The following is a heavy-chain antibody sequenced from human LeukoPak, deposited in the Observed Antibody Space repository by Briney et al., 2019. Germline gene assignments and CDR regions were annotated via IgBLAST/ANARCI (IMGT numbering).Heavy chain of an antibody. D-gene: IGHD1-14*01. CDR2: INHSGST. CDR3: ARGRRTGSYYYYYGMDV. Sequence: SETLSLTCAVYGGSFSGYYWSWIRQPPGKGLEWIGEINHSGSTNYNPSLKSRVTISVDTSKNQFSLKLSSVTAADTAVYYCARGRRTGSYYYYYGMDVWGQGTTVTVSS. CDR1: GGSFSGYY. J-gene: IGHJ6*02. V-gene: IGHV4-34*01.